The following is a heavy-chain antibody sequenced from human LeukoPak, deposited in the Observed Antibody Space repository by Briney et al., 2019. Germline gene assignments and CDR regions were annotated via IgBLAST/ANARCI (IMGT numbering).Heavy chain of an antibody. D-gene: IGHD3-22*01. CDR2: INPNSGGT. CDR1: GYTFTGYY. CDR3: ARKDYYDSSGALDY. Sequence: ASVKVSCKASGYTFTGYYMHWVRQAPGQGLEWMGWINPNSGGTNYAQKFQGRVTMTRDTSISTAYMELSRLRSEDTAVYYCARKDYYDSSGALDYWGQGTLVTVSS. J-gene: IGHJ4*02. V-gene: IGHV1-2*02.